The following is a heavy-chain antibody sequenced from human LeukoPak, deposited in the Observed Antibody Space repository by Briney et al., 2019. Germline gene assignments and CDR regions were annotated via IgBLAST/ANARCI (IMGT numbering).Heavy chain of an antibody. CDR2: INHSGST. Sequence: SETLSLTCAVYGGSFSGYYWSWLRQPPGKGLEWIGEINHSGSTNYNPSLKSRVTISVDTSKNQFSLKLSSVTAADTAVYYCASSGVRAYRIYYYYGMDVWGQGTTVTVSS. D-gene: IGHD5-12*01. V-gene: IGHV4-34*01. CDR3: ASSGVRAYRIYYYYGMDV. CDR1: GGSFSGYY. J-gene: IGHJ6*02.